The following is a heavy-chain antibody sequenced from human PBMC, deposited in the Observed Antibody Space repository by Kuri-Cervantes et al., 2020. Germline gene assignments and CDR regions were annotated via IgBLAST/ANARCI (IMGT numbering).Heavy chain of an antibody. V-gene: IGHV3-48*03. Sequence: GGSLRLSCAASGFTFSSYEMNWVRQAPGKGLEWLSYISTSGTTTYYADSVKGRFTISRDNARNSVYLQMHSLRAEDTAIYYCARATGGPNLWCRTSCLHNVDFWGQGTLVTVSS. CDR2: ISTSGTTT. CDR3: ARATGGPNLWCRTSCLHNVDF. J-gene: IGHJ4*02. CDR1: GFTFSSYE. D-gene: IGHD2-2*01.